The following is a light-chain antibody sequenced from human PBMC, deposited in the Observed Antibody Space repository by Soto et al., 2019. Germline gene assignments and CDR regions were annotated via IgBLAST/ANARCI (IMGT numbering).Light chain of an antibody. V-gene: IGKV3-20*01. CDR1: QSVRSSS. Sequence: EVVLTQSPGTLSLSPGERATLSCRASQSVRSSSLAWYQQKPGQAPRLLIYGASSRATGIPDRFSGSGSGTAFTLTISRLEPEDSAVYYWPQYGSSSWTFGQGTRVEI. J-gene: IGKJ1*01. CDR3: PQYGSSSWT. CDR2: GAS.